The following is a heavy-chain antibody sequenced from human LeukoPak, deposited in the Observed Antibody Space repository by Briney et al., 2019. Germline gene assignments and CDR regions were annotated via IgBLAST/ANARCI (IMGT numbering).Heavy chain of an antibody. V-gene: IGHV3-23*01. CDR1: GFAFSTYG. Sequence: PGGSLRLSCAASGFAFSTYGMHWVRQAPGKGLEWVSAISGSGGSTYYADSVKGRFTISRDNSKNTLYLQMNSLRAEDTAVYYCAKRLVVVVVAAPGADYYGMDVWGQGTTVTVSS. CDR3: AKRLVVVVVAAPGADYYGMDV. CDR2: ISGSGGST. D-gene: IGHD2-15*01. J-gene: IGHJ6*02.